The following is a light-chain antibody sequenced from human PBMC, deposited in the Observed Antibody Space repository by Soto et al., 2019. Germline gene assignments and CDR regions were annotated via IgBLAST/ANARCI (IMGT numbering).Light chain of an antibody. CDR2: AAS. Sequence: PLTPSPSSLSASVGDRVTITCRASQGINIYLAWYQQKPGKAPKLLIYAASTLHSGVPSRFSGSGSGTDFTLTISSLQPEDFATYYCQQLHSYPITFGQGTRLEIK. J-gene: IGKJ5*01. CDR1: QGINIY. V-gene: IGKV1-9*01. CDR3: QQLHSYPIT.